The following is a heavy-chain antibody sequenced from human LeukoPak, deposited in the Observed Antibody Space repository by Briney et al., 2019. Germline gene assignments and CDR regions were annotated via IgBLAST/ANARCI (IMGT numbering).Heavy chain of an antibody. J-gene: IGHJ4*02. CDR3: ARASVDYVWGSYGHFDY. D-gene: IGHD3-16*01. CDR1: GYTLTGYY. Sequence: ASVHVSRQASGYTLTGYYFHWVRQAPGKDLEWMGWINPNSGGTNYAEKFQGRLTMTRDTSISTAYMELSRLRSDDTAVYYCARASVDYVWGSYGHFDYWGQGTLVTVSS. V-gene: IGHV1-2*02. CDR2: INPNSGGT.